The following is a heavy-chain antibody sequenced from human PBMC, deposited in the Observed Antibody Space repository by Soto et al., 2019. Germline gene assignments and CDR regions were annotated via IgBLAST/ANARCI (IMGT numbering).Heavy chain of an antibody. D-gene: IGHD3-10*01. Sequence: QLQLHQSGSGLVRPSETLALTCTVSGASISSGPYSWSWLRQTPGKGLESIGFIYHSGSTTYKPALKDRVTISIDKSNDQFSLRLNSMTSADTAVYFCATGGIREGLKHLNTWGQGTLVAVSS. V-gene: IGHV4-30-2*01. J-gene: IGHJ5*02. CDR3: ATGGIREGLKHLNT. CDR2: IYHSGST. CDR1: GASISSGPYS.